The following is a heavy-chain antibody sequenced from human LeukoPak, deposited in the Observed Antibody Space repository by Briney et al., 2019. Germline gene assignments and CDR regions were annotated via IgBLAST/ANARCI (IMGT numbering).Heavy chain of an antibody. CDR3: AKRGYYDFWSGPTDDY. Sequence: GGSLRLSCAASGYTPSRYAMSWGCQAPGKGLEWVSAISGSGGSTYYADSVKGRFTISRDNSKNTLYLQMNSLRAEDTAVYYCAKRGYYDFWSGPTDDYWGQGTLVTVSS. V-gene: IGHV3-23*01. J-gene: IGHJ4*02. CDR1: GYTPSRYA. D-gene: IGHD3-3*01. CDR2: ISGSGGST.